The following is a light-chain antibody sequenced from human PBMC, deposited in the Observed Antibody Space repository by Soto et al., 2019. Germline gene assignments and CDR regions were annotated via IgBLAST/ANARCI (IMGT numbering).Light chain of an antibody. J-gene: IGLJ1*01. CDR3: ISYTDRQSYL. V-gene: IGLV2-14*03. CDR1: SSDIGSYDH. CDR2: AVS. Sequence: QSVLTQPASVSGSPGQSITISCSGTSSDIGSYDHVAWYQQFPGKSPKLIIYAVSDRPSGVSDRFSGSKSGISASLTISGLQTEDEADYYCISYTDRQSYLFGTATKVTVL.